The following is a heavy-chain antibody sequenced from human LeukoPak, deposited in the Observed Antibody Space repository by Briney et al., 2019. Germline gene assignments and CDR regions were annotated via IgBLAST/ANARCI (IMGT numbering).Heavy chain of an antibody. V-gene: IGHV4-34*01. D-gene: IGHD3-10*01. Sequence: SETLSLTCAVYGGSFSGYYWSWIRQPPGKGLEWIGEINHSGSTNYNPSLKSRVTISVDTSKNQFSLKLSSVTAADTAVYYCARGPQLLWFGELFSKYYYYGMDVWGQGTTVTVSS. J-gene: IGHJ6*02. CDR1: GGSFSGYY. CDR3: ARGPQLLWFGELFSKYYYYGMDV. CDR2: INHSGST.